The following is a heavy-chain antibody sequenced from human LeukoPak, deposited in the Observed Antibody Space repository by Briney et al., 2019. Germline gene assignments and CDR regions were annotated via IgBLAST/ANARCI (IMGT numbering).Heavy chain of an antibody. CDR1: GFTFSSYG. V-gene: IGHV3-30*02. D-gene: IGHD4-17*01. J-gene: IGHJ5*01. CDR2: IRYDGSNK. Sequence: GGSLRLSCGASGFTFSSYGMHWVRQAPDKGLEWVAFIRYDGSNKNYADSVKGRFTISRDNSKNTLSLQMNSLRAEDTAVYYCAKVYEYGDNDWFDSWGQGTLVTVSS. CDR3: AKVYEYGDNDWFDS.